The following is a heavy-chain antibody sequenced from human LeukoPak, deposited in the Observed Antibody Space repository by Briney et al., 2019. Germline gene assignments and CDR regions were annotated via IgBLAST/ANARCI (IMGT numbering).Heavy chain of an antibody. CDR1: DDSFSSHY. Sequence: SETLSLTCAVSDDSFSSHYWTWIRQPPGKGLEWLGYISYIGSTNYNPSLKSRVTIPIDTSKNQFSLKLSSVTAADTAVYYCARDLVTVTKGFDIWGQGTMVSVSS. V-gene: IGHV4-59*11. D-gene: IGHD4-17*01. CDR2: ISYIGST. J-gene: IGHJ3*02. CDR3: ARDLVTVTKGFDI.